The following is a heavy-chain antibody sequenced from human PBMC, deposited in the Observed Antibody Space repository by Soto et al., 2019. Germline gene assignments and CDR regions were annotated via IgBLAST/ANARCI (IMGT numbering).Heavy chain of an antibody. J-gene: IGHJ6*01. V-gene: IGHV3-48*02. CDR3: ASNQPYYYYYGMAV. Sequence: PGGSLRLSCAASGFTFSSYSMNWVRQATGKGLEWVSYISSSSSTIYYADSVKGRFTISRDNAKNSLYLQMNSLRDEDTAVYYCASNQPYYYYYGMAVWCQGTTLTVFS. CDR2: ISSSSSTI. CDR1: GFTFSSYS.